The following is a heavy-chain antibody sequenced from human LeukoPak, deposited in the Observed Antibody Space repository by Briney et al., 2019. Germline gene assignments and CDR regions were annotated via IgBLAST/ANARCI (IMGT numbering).Heavy chain of an antibody. D-gene: IGHD2-2*02. CDR3: ARRPAAIRRMGAFDY. V-gene: IGHV4-34*01. Sequence: SETLSLTCAVYGGSFSGYYWSWIRQPPGKGLEWIGEINHSGSTNYNPSLKSRVTISVDTSKNQFSLKLSSVTAADTAVYYCARRPAAIRRMGAFDYWGQGTLVTVSS. CDR2: INHSGST. J-gene: IGHJ4*02. CDR1: GGSFSGYY.